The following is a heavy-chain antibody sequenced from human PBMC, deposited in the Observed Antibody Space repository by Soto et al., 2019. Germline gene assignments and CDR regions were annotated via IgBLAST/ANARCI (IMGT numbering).Heavy chain of an antibody. CDR3: ARHDVGTTSPYYYYYMDV. D-gene: IGHD1-7*01. CDR1: GGSISSSSYY. J-gene: IGHJ6*03. CDR2: IYYSGST. V-gene: IGHV4-39*01. Sequence: PSETLSLTCTVSGGSISSSSYYWGWIRQPPGEGLEWIGSIYYSGSTYYNPSLKSRVTISVDTSKNQFSLKLSSVTAADTAVYYCARHDVGTTSPYYYYYMDVWGKGTTVTVSS.